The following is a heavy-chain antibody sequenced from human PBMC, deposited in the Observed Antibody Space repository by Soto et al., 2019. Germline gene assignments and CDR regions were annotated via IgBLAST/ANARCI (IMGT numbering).Heavy chain of an antibody. Sequence: EVQLLESGGGLAQPGGSLRLSCAASGFSFSTFEMSWVRQAPGRGLEWVSFISDDGSRTYYADAVKGRFTISRDNSKHTLYLKMTSLTAEDTAVYACVKGGWLDFWGQGTLVTVSS. CDR3: VKGGWLDF. V-gene: IGHV3-23*01. CDR2: ISDDGSRT. CDR1: GFSFSTFE. J-gene: IGHJ5*01. D-gene: IGHD3-16*01.